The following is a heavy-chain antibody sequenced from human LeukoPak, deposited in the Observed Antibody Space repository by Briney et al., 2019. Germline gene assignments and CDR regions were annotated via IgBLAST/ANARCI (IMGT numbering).Heavy chain of an antibody. CDR1: GFTFSTYA. CDR3: AREKGGFDI. J-gene: IGHJ3*02. CDR2: ISYDGRQN. V-gene: IGHV3-30*04. Sequence: GGSLRLSCAASGFTFSTYAMNWVRQAPGKGLEWVAVISYDGRQNYYADSVKGRFTISRDNSKNTLYLQMNSLRDEDSAAYYCAREKGGFDIWGQGTMVTVSS. D-gene: IGHD2-15*01.